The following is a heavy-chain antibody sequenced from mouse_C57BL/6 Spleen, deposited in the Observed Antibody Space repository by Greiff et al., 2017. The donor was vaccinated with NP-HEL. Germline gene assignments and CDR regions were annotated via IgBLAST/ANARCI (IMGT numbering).Heavy chain of an antibody. D-gene: IGHD3-3*01. CDR2: ISDGGCYT. CDR1: GFTFSSYA. CDR3: ARGTRVYAMDY. J-gene: IGHJ4*01. V-gene: IGHV5-4*03. Sequence: EVKLMESGGGLVKPGGSLKLSCAASGFTFSSYAMSWVRQTPEKRLEWVATISDGGCYTYYPDNVKGRFPISRDNAKNHLYLQMSHLKSEDTAVYYCARGTRVYAMDYWGQGTSVTVSS.